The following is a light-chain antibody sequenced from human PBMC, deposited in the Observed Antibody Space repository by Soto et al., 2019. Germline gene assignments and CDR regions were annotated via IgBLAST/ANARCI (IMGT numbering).Light chain of an antibody. CDR3: QQYDKYST. CDR1: QTISVS. CDR2: DAS. V-gene: IGKV1-5*01. J-gene: IGKJ1*01. Sequence: IQMTQSPSTLSASVGDTVTITCRASQTISVSLAWYQQKPGKAPILLIYDASTLQGGVPSRFSGSGSGTEFTLTVTSLQPEDFATYFCQQYDKYSTFGHGTKVDIK.